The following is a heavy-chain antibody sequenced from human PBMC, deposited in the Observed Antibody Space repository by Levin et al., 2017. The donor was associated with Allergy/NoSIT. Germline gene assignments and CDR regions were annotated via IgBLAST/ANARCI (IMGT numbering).Heavy chain of an antibody. D-gene: IGHD1-1*01. CDR3: LRIGRNYQPGY. CDR1: GFTFSDHY. Sequence: GESLKISCAVSGFTFSDHYMDWVRQAPGKGLEWIGRIRTKAYNYATEYVASVKGRLTISRDESQNSVELQMNSLNIEDTAVYCCLRIGRNYQPGYWGRGTLVTVSS. V-gene: IGHV3-72*01. J-gene: IGHJ4*02. CDR2: IRTKAYNYAT.